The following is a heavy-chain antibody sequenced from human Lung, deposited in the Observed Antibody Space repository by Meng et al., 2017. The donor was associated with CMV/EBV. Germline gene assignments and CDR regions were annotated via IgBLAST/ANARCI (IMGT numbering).Heavy chain of an antibody. CDR1: GFTFSSFA. J-gene: IGHJ4*02. CDR3: AKAYSGSWYREYYDY. CDR2: ITASGGST. V-gene: IGHV3-23*01. D-gene: IGHD6-13*01. Sequence: GESXKISCAASGFTFSSFAMSWVRQAPGKGLEWDSAITASGGSTYYADSVKGRFTISRDNSKNTLYLQMNSLRAEDTAVYYCAKAYSGSWYREYYDYWGQGXLVTVSS.